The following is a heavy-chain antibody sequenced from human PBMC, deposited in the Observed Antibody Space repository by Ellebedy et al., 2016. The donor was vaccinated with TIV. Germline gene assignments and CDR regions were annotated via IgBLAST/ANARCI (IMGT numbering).Heavy chain of an antibody. CDR3: ASTAMVEPYFDY. J-gene: IGHJ4*02. Sequence: MPSETLSLTCTVSGGSISSGDYYWSWIRQPPGKGLEWIGYIYYSGSTYYNPSLKSRVTISVDTSKNRFSLKLNSVTAADTAVYYCASTAMVEPYFDYWGQGTLVTVSS. D-gene: IGHD5-18*01. CDR1: GGSISSGDYY. V-gene: IGHV4-30-4*01. CDR2: IYYSGST.